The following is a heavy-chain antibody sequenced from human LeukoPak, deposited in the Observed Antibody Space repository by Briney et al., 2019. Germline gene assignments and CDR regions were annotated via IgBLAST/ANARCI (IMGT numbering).Heavy chain of an antibody. CDR2: MNQDETET. CDR3: ARVRSPPEDNSNYRPVDY. Sequence: PGGSLRLSCTVSGFSFSNYWMSRVRQAPGKGLEWMANMNQDETETNYVDSVKGRFIISRDNAKNSLFLRMNSLRVEDTAMYYCARVRSPPEDNSNYRPVDYWGQGILVTVFS. D-gene: IGHD1-1*01. CDR1: GFSFSNYW. V-gene: IGHV3-7*03. J-gene: IGHJ4*02.